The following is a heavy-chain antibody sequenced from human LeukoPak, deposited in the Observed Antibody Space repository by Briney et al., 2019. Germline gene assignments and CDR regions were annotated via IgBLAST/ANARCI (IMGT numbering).Heavy chain of an antibody. D-gene: IGHD5-24*01. J-gene: IGHJ4*02. Sequence: ASVKVSCKASGYTFTSYGISWVRQAPGQGLEWMGWISAYNGNTNYAQKLQGRVTMTTDTSTSTAYMELRSLRSDDTAVYYCARGSKKNGYNSGFDYWGQGTLVTVSS. V-gene: IGHV1-18*01. CDR3: ARGSKKNGYNSGFDY. CDR2: ISAYNGNT. CDR1: GYTFTSYG.